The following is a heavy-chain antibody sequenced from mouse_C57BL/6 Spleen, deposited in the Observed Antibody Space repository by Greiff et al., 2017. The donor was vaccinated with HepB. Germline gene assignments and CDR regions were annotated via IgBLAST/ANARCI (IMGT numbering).Heavy chain of an antibody. D-gene: IGHD2-3*01. CDR3: TKADGYYAGFAY. Sequence: EVQLQESGAELVRPGASVKLSCTASGFNIKDDYMHWVKQRPEQGLEWIGWIDPENGDTEYASKFQGKATITADTSSNTAYLQLSSLTSEDTAVYYCTKADGYYAGFAYWGQGTLVTVSA. J-gene: IGHJ3*01. CDR2: IDPENGDT. CDR1: GFNIKDDY. V-gene: IGHV14-4*01.